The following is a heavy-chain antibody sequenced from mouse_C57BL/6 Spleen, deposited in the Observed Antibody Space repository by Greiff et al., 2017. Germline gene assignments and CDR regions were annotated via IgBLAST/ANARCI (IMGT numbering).Heavy chain of an antibody. CDR3: ARNIFFDYDGGFAY. J-gene: IGHJ3*01. D-gene: IGHD2-4*01. CDR1: GYTFTSYW. CDR2: IYPGSGST. V-gene: IGHV1-55*01. Sequence: VQLQQPGAELVKPGASVKLSCKASGYTFTSYWITWVKQRPGQGLEWIGDIYPGSGSTNYNEKFKSKATLTVATSSSTAYMQLSSRTSDDSAVYYCARNIFFDYDGGFAYWGQGTLVTVSA.